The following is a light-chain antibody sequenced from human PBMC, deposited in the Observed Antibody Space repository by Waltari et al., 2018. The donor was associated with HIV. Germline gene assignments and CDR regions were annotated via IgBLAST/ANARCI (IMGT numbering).Light chain of an antibody. CDR3: QSADSSGTYPWV. J-gene: IGLJ3*02. CDR1: ALPKQY. Sequence: SYELPQPPSVSVSPGPTARIPCSGDALPKQYAYWYQQKPGQAPVLVIYKDRERPSGIPERFSGSSSGTTVTLTISGVQAEDEADYYCQSADSSGTYPWVFGGGTKLTVL. CDR2: KDR. V-gene: IGLV3-25*03.